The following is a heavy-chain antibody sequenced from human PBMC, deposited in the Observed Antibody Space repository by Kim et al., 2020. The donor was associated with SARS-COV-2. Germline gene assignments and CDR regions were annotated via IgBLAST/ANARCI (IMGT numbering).Heavy chain of an antibody. Sequence: SGKGRFTISRDNSKNTLYLQMNSLRAEDTAVYYCARDGGWGYSYGVPFDYWGQGTLVTVSS. D-gene: IGHD5-18*01. V-gene: IGHV3-53*01. CDR3: ARDGGWGYSYGVPFDY. J-gene: IGHJ4*02.